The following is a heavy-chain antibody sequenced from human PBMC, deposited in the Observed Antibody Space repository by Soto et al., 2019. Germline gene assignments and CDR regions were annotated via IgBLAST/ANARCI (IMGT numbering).Heavy chain of an antibody. V-gene: IGHV3-48*02. CDR3: ASRTPYSSSWSIDAFDI. D-gene: IGHD6-13*01. CDR1: GFTFSSYS. Sequence: GGSLRLSCAASGFTFSSYSMNWVRQAPGKGLEWVSYISSSSSTIYYADSVKGRFTISRDNARNSLYLQMNSLRDEDTAVYYCASRTPYSSSWSIDAFDIWGQGTMVTVSS. CDR2: ISSSSSTI. J-gene: IGHJ3*02.